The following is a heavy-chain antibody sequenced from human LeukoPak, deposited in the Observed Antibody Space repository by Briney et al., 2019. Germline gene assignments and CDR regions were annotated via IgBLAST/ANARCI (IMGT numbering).Heavy chain of an antibody. V-gene: IGHV3-53*01. CDR1: GFTFSSYS. Sequence: PGGSLRLSCAASGFTFSSYSMNWVRQAPGKGLEWVSVIYSGGSTYYADSVKGHFTISRDNSKNTLFLQMNSLRAEDTAIYYCAKVLKGHYFDYWGQGTLVTVSS. CDR3: AKVLKGHYFDY. J-gene: IGHJ4*02. CDR2: IYSGGST.